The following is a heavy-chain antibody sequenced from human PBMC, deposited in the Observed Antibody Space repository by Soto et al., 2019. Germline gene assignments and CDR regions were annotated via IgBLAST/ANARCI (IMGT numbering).Heavy chain of an antibody. CDR3: ARGSDFYDSSGYPEAFDY. Sequence: QLQLQESGSGLVKPSQTLSLTCAVSGGSISSGGYSWSWIRQPPGKGLEWIGYIYHSGSTYYNPCLKSRVTISVDRSKNQFSLKLSSVTAADTAVYYCARGSDFYDSSGYPEAFDYWGQGTLVTVSS. CDR2: IYHSGST. V-gene: IGHV4-30-2*01. J-gene: IGHJ4*02. D-gene: IGHD3-22*01. CDR1: GGSISSGGYS.